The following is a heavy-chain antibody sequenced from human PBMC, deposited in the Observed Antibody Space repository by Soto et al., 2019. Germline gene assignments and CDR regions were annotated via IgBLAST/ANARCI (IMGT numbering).Heavy chain of an antibody. V-gene: IGHV4-4*02. CDR3: ARLVYDTRLNYLYFDF. Sequence: SETLSLTCAVSGVSIGSGNWWAWVRQPPHKGLEYIGEIFRDGTANYYPSFERRVAMSVDTAQNQFSLKLTSVTAADSAIYYCARLVYDTRLNYLYFDFWGQGSLVTVSS. D-gene: IGHD3-22*01. CDR2: IFRDGTA. J-gene: IGHJ4*02. CDR1: GVSIGSGNW.